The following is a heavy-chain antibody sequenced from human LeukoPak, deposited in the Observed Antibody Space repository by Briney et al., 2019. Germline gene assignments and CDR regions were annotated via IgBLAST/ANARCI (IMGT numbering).Heavy chain of an antibody. CDR3: AKYRLVWLPAPVFDP. J-gene: IGHJ5*02. V-gene: IGHV3-7*01. CDR1: GFTFSSYW. Sequence: GGSLRLSCAASGFTFSSYWMSWVRQAPGKGLEWVANIKQEGSEKYYADSVKGRFTISRDNAKNSLYLQMNSLRAEDTAVYYCAKYRLVWLPAPVFDPWGQGTLVTVSS. D-gene: IGHD5-24*01. CDR2: IKQEGSEK.